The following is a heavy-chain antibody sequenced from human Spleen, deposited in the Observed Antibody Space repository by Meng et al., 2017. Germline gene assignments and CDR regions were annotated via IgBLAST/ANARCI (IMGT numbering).Heavy chain of an antibody. D-gene: IGHD5-12*01. J-gene: IGHJ4*02. CDR3: AREGNSITPFDY. CDR2: INPTTGFR. CDR1: GYTFTGYY. V-gene: IGHV1-2*06. Sequence: QVQLVQSGAEVKEPGASVKVSCKASGYTFTGYYMHWVRQAPGQGPEWMGRINPTTGFRNYARKFQGRVTMTRDTSISTAYMDLSRLQSDDTAVYYCAREGNSITPFDYWGQGTLVTVSS.